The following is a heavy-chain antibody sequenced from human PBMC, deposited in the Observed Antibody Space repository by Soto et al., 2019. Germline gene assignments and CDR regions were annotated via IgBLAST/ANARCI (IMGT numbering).Heavy chain of an antibody. CDR1: GGSFSGYY. CDR2: INHSGST. Sequence: SETLSLTCAVYGGSFSGYYWSWIRQPPGKGLEWIGEINHSGSTNYNPSLKSRVTISVDTSKNQFSLKLSSVTAADTAVYYCARGSSGYYPRYFAYWGQGTLVTVSS. V-gene: IGHV4-34*01. J-gene: IGHJ4*02. D-gene: IGHD3-22*01. CDR3: ARGSSGYYPRYFAY.